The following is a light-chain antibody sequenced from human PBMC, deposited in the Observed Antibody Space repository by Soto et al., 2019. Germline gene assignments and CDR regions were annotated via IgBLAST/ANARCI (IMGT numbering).Light chain of an antibody. CDR1: QSVSSY. Sequence: IVLTHSPSTLSLSPGERATLSCRASQSVSSYLAWYQQKPGQAPRLLIYDASNRATGIPARFSGSGSGTDFTLTISSLEHEDFAVYYCQQRSNWPPITFGQGTRLEIK. CDR2: DAS. V-gene: IGKV3-11*01. J-gene: IGKJ5*01. CDR3: QQRSNWPPIT.